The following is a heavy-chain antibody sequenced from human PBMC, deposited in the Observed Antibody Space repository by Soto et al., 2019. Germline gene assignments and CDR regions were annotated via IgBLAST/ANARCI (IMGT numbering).Heavy chain of an antibody. J-gene: IGHJ3*02. CDR2: ISWNSGSI. CDR3: AKGAGAGPGHETGDAFDI. Sequence: PGGSLRLSCAASGFTFDDYAMHWVRQAPGKGLEWVSGISWNSGSIGYADSLKGRFTISRDNAKNSLYLQMNSLRAEDTALYYCAKGAGAGPGHETGDAFDIWGQGTMVTVSS. CDR1: GFTFDDYA. D-gene: IGHD6-13*01. V-gene: IGHV3-9*01.